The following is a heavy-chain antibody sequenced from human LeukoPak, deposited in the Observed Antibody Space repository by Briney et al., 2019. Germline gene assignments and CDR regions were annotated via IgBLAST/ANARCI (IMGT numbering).Heavy chain of an antibody. CDR2: IKRDETER. V-gene: IGHV3-30*12. Sequence: PGGSLRLSCTASGFFFSTSGMHWVRQAPGKGLQWVAFIKRDETERWILDSVKGRFTISRDNSKNTLYLEMNSLTAADTAVYYCARRMVRGVISPWRANWFDPWGQGTLVTVSS. J-gene: IGHJ5*02. CDR3: ARRMVRGVISPWRANWFDP. CDR1: GFFFSTSG. D-gene: IGHD3-10*01.